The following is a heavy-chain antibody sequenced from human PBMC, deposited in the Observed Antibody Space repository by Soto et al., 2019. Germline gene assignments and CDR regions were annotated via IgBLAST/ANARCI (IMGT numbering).Heavy chain of an antibody. V-gene: IGHV3-33*01. CDR2: IWYDGSNK. J-gene: IGHJ4*02. CDR1: RFTFSSYG. D-gene: IGHD1-26*01. Sequence: QVQLVESGGGVVQPGRSLRLSCAASRFTFSSYGMHWVRQAPGKGLDWVALIWYDGSNKYYADSVKGRFTISRDNSKNTLDLQMNSLRAEDTAVYYCARDSVYSVSYLDNWGQGTLVTVSS. CDR3: ARDSVYSVSYLDN.